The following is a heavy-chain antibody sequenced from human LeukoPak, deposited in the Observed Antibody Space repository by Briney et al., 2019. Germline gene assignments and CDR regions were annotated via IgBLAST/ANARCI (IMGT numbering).Heavy chain of an antibody. CDR2: IYYSGST. V-gene: IGHV4-39*01. D-gene: IGHD4-23*01. CDR3: ASAFLTVVTPDDAFDI. J-gene: IGHJ3*02. CDR1: GGSISSSSYY. Sequence: KPSETLSLTCTVSGGSISSSSYYWGWIRQPPGKGLEWIGSIYYSGSTYYNPSLKSRVTISVDTSKNQFSLKLSSVTAADTAVYYCASAFLTVVTPDDAFDIWGQGTMVTVSS.